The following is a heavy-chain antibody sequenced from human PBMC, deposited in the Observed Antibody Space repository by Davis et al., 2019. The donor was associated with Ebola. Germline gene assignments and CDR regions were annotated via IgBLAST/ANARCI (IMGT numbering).Heavy chain of an antibody. CDR3: ARAQFPTTSDH. J-gene: IGHJ4*02. D-gene: IGHD1-1*01. CDR1: GYTFKNFA. Sequence: ASVKVSCKASGYTFKNFALMWVRQAPGQGLEWMGWINTNTGTPAYAQGFTGRFVFSLDTSVSTGYLQISSLKADDTAVYYCARAQFPTTSDHWGQGTLVTVSS. V-gene: IGHV7-4-1*02. CDR2: INTNTGTP.